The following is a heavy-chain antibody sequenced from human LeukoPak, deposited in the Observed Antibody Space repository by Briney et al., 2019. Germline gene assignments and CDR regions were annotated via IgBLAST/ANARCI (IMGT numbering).Heavy chain of an antibody. V-gene: IGHV1-69*01. CDR2: IIPIFGTA. D-gene: IGHD2-2*01. Sequence: SVKVSCKASGGTFSSYAISWVRQAPGQGLEWMGGIIPIFGTANYAQKFQGRVTITADESTSTAYMELSSLRSEDTAVYYCARAFLRGYCSSTSCYGNGMDVWGQGTTVTVSS. J-gene: IGHJ6*02. CDR1: GGTFSSYA. CDR3: ARAFLRGYCSSTSCYGNGMDV.